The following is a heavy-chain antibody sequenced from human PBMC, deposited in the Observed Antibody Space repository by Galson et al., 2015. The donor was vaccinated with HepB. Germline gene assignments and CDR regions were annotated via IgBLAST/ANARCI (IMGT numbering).Heavy chain of an antibody. V-gene: IGHV3-30*04. CDR3: ARDLGGPAAMYSMDYYYYGMDV. CDR1: GFTFSSYA. D-gene: IGHD2-2*01. Sequence: SLRLSCAASGFTFSSYAMHWVRQAPGKGLEWVAVISYDGSNKYYADSVKGRFTISRDNSKNTLYLQMNSLRAEDTAVYYCARDLGGPAAMYSMDYYYYGMDVWGQGTTVTVSS. J-gene: IGHJ6*02. CDR2: ISYDGSNK.